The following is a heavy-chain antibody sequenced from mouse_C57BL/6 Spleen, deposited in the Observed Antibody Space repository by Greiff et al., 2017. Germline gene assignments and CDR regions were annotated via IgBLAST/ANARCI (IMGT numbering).Heavy chain of an antibody. J-gene: IGHJ2*01. CDR2: INPSTGGT. D-gene: IGHD1-1*01. CDR3: ASRASITTVVDY. V-gene: IGHV1-42*01. CDR1: GYTFTGYY. Sequence: EVQLQQSGPELVKPGASVKISCKASGYTFTGYYMNWVKQSPEKSLEWIGEINPSTGGTTYNQKFKAKATLTVDKSSSTAYMQLKSLTSENSAVYYCASRASITTVVDYWGQGTTLTVSS.